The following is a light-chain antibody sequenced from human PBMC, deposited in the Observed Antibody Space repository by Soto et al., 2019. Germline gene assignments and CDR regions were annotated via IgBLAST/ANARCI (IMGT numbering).Light chain of an antibody. V-gene: IGLV2-14*03. CDR2: NIS. J-gene: IGLJ1*01. Sequence: QSALTQPASVSGSPGQSITISCTGTSSDIGGYNFVSWYQQHPGKAPKLMISNISHRPSGVPDRFSGSKSGSTASLTISGLQADHESQYYCSSYLRGSTLAVFGPGTKLPVL. CDR1: SSDIGGYNF. CDR3: SSYLRGSTLAV.